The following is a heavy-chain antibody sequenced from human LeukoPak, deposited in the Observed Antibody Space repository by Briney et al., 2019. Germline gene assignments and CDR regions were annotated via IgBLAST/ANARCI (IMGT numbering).Heavy chain of an antibody. CDR3: ARRLGLAIYFDY. J-gene: IGHJ4*02. V-gene: IGHV4-39*01. Sequence: SDTLSLTCTVSVGSISRSSYYWGWIRQPPGKGLEWIGHIYYSGDTYYNPSLKSRLTMSVDTSNNQFSLKLRSVTAADTAVLYCARRLGLAIYFDYWGQGTQVTVSS. CDR2: IYYSGDT. CDR1: VGSISRSSYY. D-gene: IGHD7-27*01.